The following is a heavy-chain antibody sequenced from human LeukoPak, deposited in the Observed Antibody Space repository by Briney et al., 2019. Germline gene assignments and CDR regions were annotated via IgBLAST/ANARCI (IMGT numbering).Heavy chain of an antibody. D-gene: IGHD3-16*02. CDR1: GGTFSSYA. Sequence: GSSVKVSCTASGGTFSSYAISWVRQAPGQGLEWMGGIIPIFGTANYAQKFQGRVTITADESTSTAYMELSSLRSEDTAVYYCARSGYDYVWGSYRSNWFDPWGQGTLVTVSS. CDR2: IIPIFGTA. CDR3: ARSGYDYVWGSYRSNWFDP. V-gene: IGHV1-69*01. J-gene: IGHJ5*02.